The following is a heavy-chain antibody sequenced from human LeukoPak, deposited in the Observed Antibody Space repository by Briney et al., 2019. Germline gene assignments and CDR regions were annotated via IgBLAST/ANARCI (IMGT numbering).Heavy chain of an antibody. Sequence: GGSLRLSCAASGFTFSVYGMYWVRQPPGKGLEWVALISYDGTDKYHVDSVKGRFTISRDNSNNTLYLQMNSLRPDDTAVYYCAKAGYSSGWTRYYGMDVWGQGTTVAVSS. CDR3: AKAGYSSGWTRYYGMDV. CDR1: GFTFSVYG. V-gene: IGHV3-30*18. D-gene: IGHD6-19*01. J-gene: IGHJ6*02. CDR2: ISYDGTDK.